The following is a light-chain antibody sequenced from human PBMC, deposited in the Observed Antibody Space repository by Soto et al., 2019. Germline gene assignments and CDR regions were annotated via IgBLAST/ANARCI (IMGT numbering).Light chain of an antibody. Sequence: QSALTQPASVSGSPGQSITISCTGTSSDVGGYNYVSWYQQHPGKAPKLMIYDVSNRPSGVSNRFSGSKSGNTASLTISGLQDEDEADYYRSSYTSSSTLVVFGGGTKVTVL. CDR1: SSDVGGYNY. J-gene: IGLJ2*01. CDR2: DVS. V-gene: IGLV2-14*01. CDR3: SSYTSSSTLVV.